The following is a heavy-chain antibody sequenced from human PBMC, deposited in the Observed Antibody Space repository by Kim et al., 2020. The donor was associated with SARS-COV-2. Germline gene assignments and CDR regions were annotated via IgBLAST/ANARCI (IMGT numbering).Heavy chain of an antibody. CDR1: GGSFSSVAYY. Sequence: SETLSLTCAXYGGSFSSVAYYWSWIRRPPGRGLEWIGYICYSGSKYFNPSLQSRVTMSVDTSKNQFSLDLGSVTAADTAVYFCARDQGGRYVDYWGQGALVTASS. V-gene: IGHV4-30-4*01. CDR3: ARDQGGRYVDY. D-gene: IGHD1-1*01. J-gene: IGHJ4*02. CDR2: ICYSGSK.